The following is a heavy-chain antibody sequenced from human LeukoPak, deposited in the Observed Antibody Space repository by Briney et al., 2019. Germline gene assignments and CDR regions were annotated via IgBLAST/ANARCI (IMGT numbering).Heavy chain of an antibody. CDR3: ARSYYYDSSGYYYFDY. Sequence: PSETLSLTCTVSGGSISSYYWSWIRQPPGKGLEWIGYIYYSGSTNYNPSLKSPVTISVDTSKNQFSLKLSSVTAADTAVYYCARSYYYDSSGYYYFDYWGQGTLVTVSS. D-gene: IGHD3-22*01. J-gene: IGHJ4*02. V-gene: IGHV4-59*01. CDR2: IYYSGST. CDR1: GGSISSYY.